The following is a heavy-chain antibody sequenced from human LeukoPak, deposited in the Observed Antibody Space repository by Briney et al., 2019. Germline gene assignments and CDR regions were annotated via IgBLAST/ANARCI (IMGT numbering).Heavy chain of an antibody. CDR1: GYTFTSYY. CDR2: INPSGGST. CDR3: AKNRWAARIIIDAFDI. D-gene: IGHD6-6*01. Sequence: GASVNVSCKASGYTFTSYYMHWVRQAPGQGLEWMGIINPSGGSTSYAQKFQGRVTMTRDTSTSTVYMELSSLRSEDTAVYYCAKNRWAARIIIDAFDIWGQGTMVTVSS. V-gene: IGHV1-46*01. J-gene: IGHJ3*02.